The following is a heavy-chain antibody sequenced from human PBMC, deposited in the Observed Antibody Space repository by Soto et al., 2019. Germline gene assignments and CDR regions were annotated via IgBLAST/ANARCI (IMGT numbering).Heavy chain of an antibody. CDR3: AREVGYVAWFDP. V-gene: IGHV3-48*01. Sequence: EVQLVESGGGLVQPGGSLRLSCAASGFTFSSYSMNWVRQAPGKGLEWVSYISSSSTIYYADSVKGRFTISRDNAKNSLYLQMNSLRAEDTAVYYCAREVGYVAWFDPWGQGTLVTVSS. D-gene: IGHD2-8*02. CDR1: GFTFSSYS. J-gene: IGHJ5*02. CDR2: ISSSSTI.